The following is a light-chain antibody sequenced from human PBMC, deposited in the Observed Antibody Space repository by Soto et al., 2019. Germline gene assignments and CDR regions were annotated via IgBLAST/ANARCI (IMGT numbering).Light chain of an antibody. Sequence: QSVLTQPPSVSGAPGQRVTISCTGSSSNIGAGYDVNWYQQLPGTAPKLLIYGNSNRPSGVPDRFSGSKSGTSASLAITGLRAEDEADYYCQSYDSSLGGWVFGGGTKLTVL. CDR3: QSYDSSLGGWV. CDR2: GNS. CDR1: SSNIGAGYD. V-gene: IGLV1-40*01. J-gene: IGLJ3*02.